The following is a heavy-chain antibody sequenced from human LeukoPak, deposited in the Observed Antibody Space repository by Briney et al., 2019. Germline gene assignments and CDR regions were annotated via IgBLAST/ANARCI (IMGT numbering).Heavy chain of an antibody. Sequence: SVKVSCKASGGTFSKYALSWVRQAPGQSLEWMGAIIPFLDTSNYPPKFQDRVTITTDEPTSTAYMDLSSLRSDDTAVYYCARAQAGNYDWPLDLWGQGTLVTVSS. CDR2: IIPFLDTS. V-gene: IGHV1-69*05. CDR1: GGTFSKYA. J-gene: IGHJ5*02. D-gene: IGHD5-12*01. CDR3: ARAQAGNYDWPLDL.